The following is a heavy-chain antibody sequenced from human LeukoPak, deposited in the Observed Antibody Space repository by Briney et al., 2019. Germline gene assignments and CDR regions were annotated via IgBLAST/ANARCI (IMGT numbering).Heavy chain of an antibody. Sequence: ASVKVSCKASGYTFTSYDINWVRQATGQGLEWMGRIIPILGIANYAQKFQGRVTITADKSTSTAYMELSSLRSEDTAVYYCARNNTIGPYFYYGTNVWGQASTATV. CDR1: GYTFTSYD. CDR2: IIPILGIA. D-gene: IGHD3-9*01. J-gene: IGHJ6*02. CDR3: ARNNTIGPYFYYGTNV. V-gene: IGHV1-69*04.